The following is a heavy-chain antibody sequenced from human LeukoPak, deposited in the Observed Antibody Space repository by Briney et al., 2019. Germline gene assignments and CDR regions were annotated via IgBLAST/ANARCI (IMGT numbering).Heavy chain of an antibody. CDR3: ASRQKTRNYVGAFDI. CDR2: IRSSSSYI. Sequence: PGGSLRPSCAASGFTFSSYSMNWVRQAPGKGLELVSSIRSSSSYIYYADSVKGRFTISRDNAKNSLYLQMNSLRAEDTAVYYCASRQKTRNYVGAFDIWGQGTMVTVSS. D-gene: IGHD1-7*01. V-gene: IGHV3-21*01. CDR1: GFTFSSYS. J-gene: IGHJ3*02.